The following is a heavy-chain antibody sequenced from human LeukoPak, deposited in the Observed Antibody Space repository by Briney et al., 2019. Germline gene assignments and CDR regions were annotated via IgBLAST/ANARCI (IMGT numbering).Heavy chain of an antibody. CDR1: GFTFSTSW. CDR3: AKDLAARPDY. J-gene: IGHJ4*02. Sequence: GGSLRLSCAASGFTFSTSWMTWVRQAPGKGLEWVANIKQDGSDKYYMDSVKGRFTISRDNAKNSLYLQMNSLRAEDTAVYYCAKDLAARPDYWGQGTLVTVSS. CDR2: IKQDGSDK. V-gene: IGHV3-7*03. D-gene: IGHD6-13*01.